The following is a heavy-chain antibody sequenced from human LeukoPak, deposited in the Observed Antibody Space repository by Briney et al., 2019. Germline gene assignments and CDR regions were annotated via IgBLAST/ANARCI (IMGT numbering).Heavy chain of an antibody. CDR2: IYYSGST. J-gene: IGHJ4*02. Sequence: SETLSLTCTVSGGSISSYYWSWIRQPPGKGLEWIGYIYYSGSTNYNPSLKSRVTISVKTSKNQFSLKLSSVTAADTAVYYCARATGTVTTDYWGQGTLVTVSS. V-gene: IGHV4-59*01. CDR1: GGSISSYY. D-gene: IGHD4-17*01. CDR3: ARATGTVTTDY.